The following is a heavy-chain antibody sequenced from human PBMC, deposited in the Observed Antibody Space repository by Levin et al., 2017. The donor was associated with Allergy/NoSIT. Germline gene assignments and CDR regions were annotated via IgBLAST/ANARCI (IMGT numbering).Heavy chain of an antibody. Sequence: PGGSLRLSCAASGFTFSSYGMHWVRQAPGKGLEWVAVIWYDGSNKYYADSVKGRFTISRDNSKNTLYLQMNSLRAEDTAVYYCAREGYCSGGSCYFDYWGQGTLVTVSS. D-gene: IGHD2-15*01. V-gene: IGHV3-33*01. CDR2: IWYDGSNK. J-gene: IGHJ4*02. CDR3: AREGYCSGGSCYFDY. CDR1: GFTFSSYG.